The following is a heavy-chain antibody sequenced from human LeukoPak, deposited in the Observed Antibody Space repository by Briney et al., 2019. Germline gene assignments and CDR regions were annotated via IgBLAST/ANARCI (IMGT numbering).Heavy chain of an antibody. J-gene: IGHJ4*02. CDR2: IWNDGTNK. CDR1: GFIFSNYA. CDR3: ARGKYNWNVLSPEFDY. V-gene: IGHV3-33*01. Sequence: GRSLRLSCAASGFIFSNYAMHWVRQAPGKGLEWATVIWNDGTNKYYADSVKGRFTISRDNSKNTLYLQMNSLRTGDTALYYCARGKYNWNVLSPEFDYWGQGALVTVSS. D-gene: IGHD1-20*01.